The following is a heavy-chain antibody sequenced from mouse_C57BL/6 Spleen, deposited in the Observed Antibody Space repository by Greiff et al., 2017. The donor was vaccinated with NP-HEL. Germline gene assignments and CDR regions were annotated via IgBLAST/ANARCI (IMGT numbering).Heavy chain of an antibody. Sequence: DVHLVESEGGLVQPGSSMKLSCTASGFTFSDYYMAWVRQVPEKGLEWVANINYDGSSTYYLDSLKSRFIISRDNAKNILYLQMSSLKSEDTATYYCARVLLRFYAMDYWGQGTSVTVSS. CDR1: GFTFSDYY. D-gene: IGHD1-1*01. CDR3: ARVLLRFYAMDY. V-gene: IGHV5-16*01. J-gene: IGHJ4*01. CDR2: INYDGSST.